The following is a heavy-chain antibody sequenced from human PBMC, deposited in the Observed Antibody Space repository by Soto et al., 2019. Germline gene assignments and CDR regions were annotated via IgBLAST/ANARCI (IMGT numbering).Heavy chain of an antibody. V-gene: IGHV1-69*02. CDR3: ARAPSPYSGSYHDDAFDI. CDR2: IIPILGIA. D-gene: IGHD1-26*01. CDR1: GGTFSSYT. Sequence: QVQLVQSGAEVKKPGSSVKVSCKASGGTFSSYTISWVRQAPGQGLEWMGRIIPILGIANYAQKFQGRVTITADKSTSTAYMELSSLRSEDTAVYYCARAPSPYSGSYHDDAFDIWGQGTMVTVSS. J-gene: IGHJ3*02.